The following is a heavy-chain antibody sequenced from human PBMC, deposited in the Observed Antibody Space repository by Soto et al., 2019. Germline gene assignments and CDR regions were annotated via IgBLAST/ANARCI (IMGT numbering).Heavy chain of an antibody. CDR3: TIEVIPLTSDWYFDH. Sequence: QLQLRESGPGLVKPSETLSLTCTVSGGSISGGVGGLYYWSWIRQPPGKGLEWIGYIYDSGSTYYNPSLKSRVTISVGTSKNQFSPRLSSVTAAYTAVYYCTIEVIPLTSDWYFDHWGRGTLVTVSS. D-gene: IGHD2-21*02. CDR1: GGSISGGVGGLYY. J-gene: IGHJ2*01. CDR2: IYDSGST. V-gene: IGHV4-30-4*01.